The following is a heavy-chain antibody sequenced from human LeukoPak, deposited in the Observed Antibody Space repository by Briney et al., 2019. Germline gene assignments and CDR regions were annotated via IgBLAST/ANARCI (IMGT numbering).Heavy chain of an antibody. V-gene: IGHV1-2*02. CDR2: INPNSGVK. CDR1: GFNFIGYY. J-gene: IGHJ4*02. Sequence: GASVKVSCKTFGFNFIGYYLYWVRQAPGQGLESMGWINPNSGVKQYSQKFQGRVTMTSDTSISTAYMELSGLTSDDTAVYYCARGLISTNYYGSGSYFHYWGQGAPVTVSS. D-gene: IGHD3-10*01. CDR3: ARGLISTNYYGSGSYFHY.